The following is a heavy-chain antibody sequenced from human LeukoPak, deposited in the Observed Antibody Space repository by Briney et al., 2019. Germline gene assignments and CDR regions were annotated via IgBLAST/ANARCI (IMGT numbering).Heavy chain of an antibody. V-gene: IGHV4-39*01. Sequence: PSETLSLTCAVSGGSISSGSYYWGWIRQPPGKGLEWLGSIYYTGSTYYNPSLKTRVTISVDTSKNQFSLTLSSVTAADTAVYYCARLDWSNWCFDLWGRGTLVIVSS. CDR2: IYYTGST. J-gene: IGHJ2*01. D-gene: IGHD3/OR15-3a*01. CDR1: GGSISSGSYY. CDR3: ARLDWSNWCFDL.